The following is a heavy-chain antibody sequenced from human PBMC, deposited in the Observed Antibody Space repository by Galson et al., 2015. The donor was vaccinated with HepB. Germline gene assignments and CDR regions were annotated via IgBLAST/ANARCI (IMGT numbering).Heavy chain of an antibody. Sequence: SLRLSCAASGFTFSSYAVSWVRQAPGKGLEWVSAISGSGGSTYYADSVKGRFTISRDNSKNTLYLQMNSLRAEDTAVYYCAKDLPMSGSYYNTFDYWGQGTLVTVSS. CDR1: GFTFSSYA. J-gene: IGHJ4*02. CDR2: ISGSGGST. D-gene: IGHD1-26*01. CDR3: AKDLPMSGSYYNTFDY. V-gene: IGHV3-23*01.